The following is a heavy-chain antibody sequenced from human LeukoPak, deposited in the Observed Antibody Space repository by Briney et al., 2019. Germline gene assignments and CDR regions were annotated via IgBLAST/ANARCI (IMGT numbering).Heavy chain of an antibody. D-gene: IGHD6-19*01. V-gene: IGHV3-30-3*01. CDR1: GFTFSSYA. CDR2: ISYDGSNK. Sequence: PGGSLRLSCAASGFTFSSYAMHWVRQAPGKGLEWVAVISYDGSNKYYADSVKGRFTISRDNSKNTLYLQMNSLRAEDTAVYYCARVSGWSEPDAFDIWGQGTMVTVSS. CDR3: ARVSGWSEPDAFDI. J-gene: IGHJ3*02.